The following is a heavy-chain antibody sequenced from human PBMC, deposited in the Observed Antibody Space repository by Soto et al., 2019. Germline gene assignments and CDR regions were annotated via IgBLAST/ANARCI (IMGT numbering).Heavy chain of an antibody. Sequence: SETLSLTCTVSGGSISTTSYFWGWIRQSPGKGLEWIADFYYGGSPYYNPSLQSRVTISADASKNHFSLKLSSVTATDTAVYFCVRRSDPYGDYFDYWGRGTLVTVSS. J-gene: IGHJ4*02. CDR2: FYYGGSP. CDR3: VRRSDPYGDYFDY. V-gene: IGHV4-39*02. CDR1: GGSISTTSYF. D-gene: IGHD4-17*01.